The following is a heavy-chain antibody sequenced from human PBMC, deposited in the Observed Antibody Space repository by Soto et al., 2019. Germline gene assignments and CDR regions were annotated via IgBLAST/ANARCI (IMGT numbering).Heavy chain of an antibody. CDR2: ISGSGGST. CDR3: AKDQFGSGSYYKPPKGGYYYYYGLDV. Sequence: GALRLSCAASGFTFSSYAMSWVRQAPGKGLEWVSAISGSGGSTYYADSVKGRFTISRDNSKNTLYLQMNSLRAEDTAVYYCAKDQFGSGSYYKPPKGGYYYYYGLDVWGQGTTVSVSS. CDR1: GFTFSSYA. V-gene: IGHV3-23*01. J-gene: IGHJ6*02. D-gene: IGHD3-10*01.